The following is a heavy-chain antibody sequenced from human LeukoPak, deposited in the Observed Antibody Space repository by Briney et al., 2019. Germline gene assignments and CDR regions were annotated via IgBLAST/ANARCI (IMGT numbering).Heavy chain of an antibody. V-gene: IGHV4-59*01. D-gene: IGHD3-10*01. CDR1: GGSISSYY. CDR2: IYYSGST. CDR3: AREGAGGLNYGYGMDV. J-gene: IGHJ6*02. Sequence: PSETLSLTCTVSGGSISSYYWNWIRQPPGKGLEWIGYIYYSGSTNYNPSLKSRVTISVDTSKNQFSLKLSSVTAADTAVYYCAREGAGGLNYGYGMDVWGQGTTVTVSS.